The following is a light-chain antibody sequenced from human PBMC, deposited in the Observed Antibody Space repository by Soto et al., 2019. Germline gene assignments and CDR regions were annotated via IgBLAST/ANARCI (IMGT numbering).Light chain of an antibody. J-gene: IGLJ1*01. Sequence: QSVLTQPAPVSGSPGQSITNYCTGTSSGVGGYNYVSWYQQHPGKAPKLMIYDVSNRPSGVSNRFSGSKSGNTASLTISGLQAEDEADYYCSSYTSSSTPYVFGTGTKVTV. CDR1: SSGVGGYNY. V-gene: IGLV2-14*01. CDR2: DVS. CDR3: SSYTSSSTPYV.